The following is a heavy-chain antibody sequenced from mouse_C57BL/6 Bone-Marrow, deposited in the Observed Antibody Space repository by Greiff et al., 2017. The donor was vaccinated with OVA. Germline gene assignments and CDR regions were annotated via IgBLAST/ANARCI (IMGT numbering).Heavy chain of an antibody. Sequence: EVQLQQSGAELVRPGASVKLSCTASGFNIKVDYMHWVKQRPEQGLEWIGWIDPENGDTEYASKFQGKATITADTSSNTAYLQLSSLTSEDTAVYYCTTDYDVFAYWGQGTLVTVSA. J-gene: IGHJ3*01. D-gene: IGHD2-4*01. CDR1: GFNIKVDY. CDR2: IDPENGDT. CDR3: TTDYDVFAY. V-gene: IGHV14-4*01.